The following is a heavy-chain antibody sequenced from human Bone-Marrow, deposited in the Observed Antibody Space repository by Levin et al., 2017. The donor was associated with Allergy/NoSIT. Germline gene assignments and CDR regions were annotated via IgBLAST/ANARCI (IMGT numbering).Heavy chain of an antibody. CDR1: GFTFSSYA. D-gene: IGHD6-19*01. CDR2: ISYDGSNK. V-gene: IGHV3-30-3*01. CDR3: ARDLGGLAVAGLGFDY. Sequence: GGSLRLSCAASGFTFSSYAMHWVRQAPGKGLEWVAVISYDGSNKYYADSVKGRFTISRDNSKNTLYLQMNSLRAEDTAVYYCARDLGGLAVAGLGFDYWGQGTLVTVSS. J-gene: IGHJ4*02.